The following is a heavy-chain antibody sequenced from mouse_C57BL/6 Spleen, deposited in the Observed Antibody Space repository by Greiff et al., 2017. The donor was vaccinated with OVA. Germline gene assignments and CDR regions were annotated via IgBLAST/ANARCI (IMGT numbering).Heavy chain of an antibody. D-gene: IGHD2-3*01. J-gene: IGHJ3*01. CDR3: ARDDGYPWFAY. Sequence: VKLMESGPELVKPGASVKISCKASGYSFTSYYIHWVKQRPGQGLEWIGWIYPGSGNTKYNEKFKGKATLTADTSSSTAYMQVSSLTSEDSAVDYCARDDGYPWFAYWGQGTLVTVSA. CDR2: IYPGSGNT. CDR1: GYSFTSYY. V-gene: IGHV1-66*01.